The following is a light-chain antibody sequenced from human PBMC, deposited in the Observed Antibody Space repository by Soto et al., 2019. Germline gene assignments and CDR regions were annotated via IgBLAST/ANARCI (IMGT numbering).Light chain of an antibody. J-gene: IGKJ2*01. CDR3: QQYHNWPYT. Sequence: EIEMSHSPATLSVSPGERATLSGRASQSVSSYLAWYQQKPGQAPRLLIYDASTRATGIPARFSGSGSGAEFSLTVSSLQSEDFAVYYCQQYHNWPYTFGQGGKV. CDR2: DAS. CDR1: QSVSSY. V-gene: IGKV3-15*01.